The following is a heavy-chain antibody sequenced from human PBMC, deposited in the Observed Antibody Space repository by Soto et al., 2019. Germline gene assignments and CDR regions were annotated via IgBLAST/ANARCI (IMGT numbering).Heavy chain of an antibody. CDR2: MNSDGSST. V-gene: IGHV3-74*01. J-gene: IGHJ5*02. CDR3: VRDQGILTVYFFYP. Sequence: PGGSLRLSCAASGFTFSSYWMHWVRQAPGKGLVWVSHMNSDGSSTSYADSVKGRFTISRDNAKNTLYLQMNSLRVEDTAVYYCVRDQGILTVYFFYPWGQGTLVTVSS. CDR1: GFTFSSYW. D-gene: IGHD3-9*01.